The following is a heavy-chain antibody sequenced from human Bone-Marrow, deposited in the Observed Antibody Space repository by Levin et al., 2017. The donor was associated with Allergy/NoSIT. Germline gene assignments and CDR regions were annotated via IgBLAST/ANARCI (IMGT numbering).Heavy chain of an antibody. J-gene: IGHJ4*02. V-gene: IGHV3-43*01. CDR2: ISWDGGSI. D-gene: IGHD3-22*01. CDR3: ARADLDHYDSSVIPPHLDS. CDR1: GFIFDDYT. Sequence: GESLKISCAASGFIFDDYTMYWVRQAPGKGLEWVSLISWDGGSIHYADSVKGRFIISRHNGENSLYLQMHSLRTDDTAVYYCARADLDHYDSSVIPPHLDSWGQGTLVTVSS.